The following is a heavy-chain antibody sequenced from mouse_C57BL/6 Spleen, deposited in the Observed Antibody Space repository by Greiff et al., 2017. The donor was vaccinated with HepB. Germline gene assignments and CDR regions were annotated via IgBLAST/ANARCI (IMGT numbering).Heavy chain of an antibody. J-gene: IGHJ2*01. Sequence: EVQRVESGGGLVKPGGSLKLSCAASGFTFSSYAMSWVRQTPEKRLEWVATISDGGSYTYYPDNVKGRFTISRDNAKNNLYLQMSHLKSEDTAMYYCATNYYGSSHYFDYWGQGTTLTVSS. D-gene: IGHD1-1*01. CDR2: ISDGGSYT. CDR1: GFTFSSYA. CDR3: ATNYYGSSHYFDY. V-gene: IGHV5-4*01.